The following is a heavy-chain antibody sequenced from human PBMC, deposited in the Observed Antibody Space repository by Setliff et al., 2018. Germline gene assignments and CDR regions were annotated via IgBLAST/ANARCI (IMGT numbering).Heavy chain of an antibody. J-gene: IGHJ4*02. CDR2: ISASGDTT. V-gene: IGHV3-23*01. CDR1: GYNSSSYA. Sequence: PGGSLRLSCAASGYNSSSYAMTWVRQAPGKGLEWVSIISASGDTTYYADSVKGRFTISRDNSKNTLYLQMNSLRAEDTAVYYCCSGSYLFVYWGQGSLVTVSS. D-gene: IGHD1-26*01. CDR3: CSGSYLFVY.